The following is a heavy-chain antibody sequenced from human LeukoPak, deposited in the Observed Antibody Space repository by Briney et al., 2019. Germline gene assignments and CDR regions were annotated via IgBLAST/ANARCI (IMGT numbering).Heavy chain of an antibody. CDR2: IYHGGST. J-gene: IGHJ3*02. D-gene: IGHD3-9*01. V-gene: IGHV4-38-2*02. Sequence: ASETLSLTCAVSGYSISSGYYWGWIRQPPGKGLGWIGSIYHGGSTYYNPSLKSRVTISVDTSKNQFSLELSSVTAADTAVYYCARDRYYDILTGYYIKDAFDIWGQGTMVTVSS. CDR1: GYSISSGYY. CDR3: ARDRYYDILTGYYIKDAFDI.